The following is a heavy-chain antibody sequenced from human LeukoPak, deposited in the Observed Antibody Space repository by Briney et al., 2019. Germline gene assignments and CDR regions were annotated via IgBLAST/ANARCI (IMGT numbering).Heavy chain of an antibody. CDR2: IKQDGSEK. CDR3: NLGRYSYGFDY. V-gene: IGHV3-7*01. J-gene: IGHJ4*02. D-gene: IGHD5-18*01. Sequence: PGGSLRLSCAASGFTFSSYWMSWVRQAPGKGLEWVANIKQDGSEKYYVDSVKGRFTIPRDNAKNSLYLQMNSLRAEDTAVYYCNLGRYSYGFDYWGQGTLVTVSS. CDR1: GFTFSSYW.